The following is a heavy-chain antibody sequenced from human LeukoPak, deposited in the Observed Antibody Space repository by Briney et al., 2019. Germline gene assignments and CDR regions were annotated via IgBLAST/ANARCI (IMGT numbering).Heavy chain of an antibody. J-gene: IGHJ4*02. Sequence: GGSLRLSCAASGFTFTSYAMSWVRQAPGKGLEWVSAIGGSGGSTYYADSVKGRFTISRDNSKNTLYLQMNGLRAEDTAVYYCAKVGAVAAFPRDFDYWGQGTLVTVSS. CDR3: AKVGAVAAFPRDFDY. V-gene: IGHV3-23*01. CDR1: GFTFTSYA. CDR2: IGGSGGST. D-gene: IGHD6-19*01.